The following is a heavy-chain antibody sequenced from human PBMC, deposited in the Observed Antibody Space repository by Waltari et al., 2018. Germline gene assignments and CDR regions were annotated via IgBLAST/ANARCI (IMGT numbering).Heavy chain of an antibody. Sequence: EVQLVESGGNLVQPGGSLRLSCAASGFIFSNFVISWIRQAPGKGLEWVSSISGSGLGTSYADSVRGRFIVSRDNSKSTVFLQMNSLRAEDTAVYYCATGREQLAHFDHWGQGTLVTVSS. V-gene: IGHV3-23*04. CDR3: ATGREQLAHFDH. CDR2: ISGSGLGT. J-gene: IGHJ4*02. D-gene: IGHD6-6*01. CDR1: GFIFSNFV.